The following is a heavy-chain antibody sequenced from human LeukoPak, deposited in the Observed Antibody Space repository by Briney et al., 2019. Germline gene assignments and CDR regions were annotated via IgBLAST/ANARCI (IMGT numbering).Heavy chain of an antibody. CDR1: GGSISSGSYY. CDR2: SYTSGST. J-gene: IGHJ4*02. V-gene: IGHV4-61*02. CDR3: ARDGGDRTFDY. D-gene: IGHD2-21*02. Sequence: SETLSLTCTVSGGSISSGSYYWSWIRQPAGKGLEWIGRSYTSGSTNYNPSLKSRVTISVDTSKNQFSLKLSSVTAADTAVYYCARDGGDRTFDYWGQGTLVTVSS.